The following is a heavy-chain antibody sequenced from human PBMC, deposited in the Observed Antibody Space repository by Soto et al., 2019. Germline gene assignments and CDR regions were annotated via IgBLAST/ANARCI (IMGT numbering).Heavy chain of an antibody. CDR1: GGSFSGYY. Sequence: SETLSLTCAVYGGSFSGYYWSWIRQPPGKGLEWIGEINHSGSTNYNPSLKSRVTISVDTSKNQFSLKLSSVTAADTAVYYCARRPTGAAAGRKGPYDYWGQGTLVTVSS. V-gene: IGHV4-34*01. CDR2: INHSGST. D-gene: IGHD6-13*01. CDR3: ARRPTGAAAGRKGPYDY. J-gene: IGHJ4*02.